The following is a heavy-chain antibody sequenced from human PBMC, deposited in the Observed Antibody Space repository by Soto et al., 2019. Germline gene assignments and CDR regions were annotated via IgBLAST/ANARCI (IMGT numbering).Heavy chain of an antibody. CDR2: IYYDGST. CDR3: AREGAASHTYYYGTDV. D-gene: IGHD3-16*01. J-gene: IGHJ6*02. CDR1: GGSISSGDSY. Sequence: SETLSLTCTVSGGSISSGDSYWSWIRQPPGKGLEWIGYIYYDGSTYYNPSLKSRVTISVDTSKNQFSLKLNSMTAADTAVYYCAREGAASHTYYYGTDVWGQGTTVTVSS. V-gene: IGHV4-30-4*01.